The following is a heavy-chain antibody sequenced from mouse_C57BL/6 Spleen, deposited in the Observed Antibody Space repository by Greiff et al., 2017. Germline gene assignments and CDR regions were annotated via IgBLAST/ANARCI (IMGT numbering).Heavy chain of an antibody. D-gene: IGHD2-1*01. CDR2: IYPRSGNT. CDR3: SYYGNYKDFDY. J-gene: IGHJ2*01. Sequence: QVQLQQSGAELARPGASVKLSCKASGYTFTSYGISWVKQRTGQGLEWIGEIYPRSGNTYYNEKFKGKATLTADKSSSTAYMELRSLTAEDSAVYFCSYYGNYKDFDYWGQGTTLTVSS. CDR1: GYTFTSYG. V-gene: IGHV1-81*01.